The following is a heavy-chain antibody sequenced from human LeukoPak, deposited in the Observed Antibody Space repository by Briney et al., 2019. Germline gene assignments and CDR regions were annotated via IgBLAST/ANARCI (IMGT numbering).Heavy chain of an antibody. CDR1: GFTFSSYS. Sequence: PGGSLRLSCAASGFTFSSYSMNWVRQAPGKGLEWVSSISSSSSYIYYADSVKGRFTISRDNAKSSLYLQMNSLRAEDTAVYYCARGGATMVRGVGMDVWGQGTTVTVSS. CDR2: ISSSSSYI. J-gene: IGHJ6*02. D-gene: IGHD3-10*01. CDR3: ARGGATMVRGVGMDV. V-gene: IGHV3-21*01.